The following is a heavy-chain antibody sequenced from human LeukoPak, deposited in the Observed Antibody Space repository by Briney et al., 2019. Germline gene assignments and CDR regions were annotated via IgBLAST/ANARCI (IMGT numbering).Heavy chain of an antibody. V-gene: IGHV3-30*18. CDR3: AKSGGGYDPYFDY. CDR1: GFTFSSYG. J-gene: IGHJ4*02. Sequence: GGSLRLSCAASGFTFSSYGMHWVRQAPGKGLEWVAVISYDGSNKYYADSVKGRFTISRDNSKNTLYLQMNSLRAEDTAVYYCAKSGGGYDPYFDYWGQGTLVTVSS. CDR2: ISYDGSNK. D-gene: IGHD1-26*01.